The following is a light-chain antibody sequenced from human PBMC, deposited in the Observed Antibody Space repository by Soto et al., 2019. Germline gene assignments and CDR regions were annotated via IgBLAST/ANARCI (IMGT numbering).Light chain of an antibody. Sequence: QTVVTQPPSVSGAPGQRVTISCTGSSSNIGAGYDVHWYQLLPGAAPKLLIYGDINRPSGVPDRFSGSKSGTSASLAITGLQAEDEGDYYCQSYDSRLSGLYVFGSGTKLTVL. CDR3: QSYDSRLSGLYV. V-gene: IGLV1-40*01. CDR2: GDI. J-gene: IGLJ1*01. CDR1: SSNIGAGYD.